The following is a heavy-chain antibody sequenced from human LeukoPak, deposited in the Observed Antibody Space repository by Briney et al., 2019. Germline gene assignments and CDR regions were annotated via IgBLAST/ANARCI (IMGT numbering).Heavy chain of an antibody. J-gene: IGHJ4*02. V-gene: IGHV3-53*01. D-gene: IGHD1-26*01. CDR1: GFTFSSYA. CDR2: IYSGGST. Sequence: PGGSLRLSCAASGFTFSSYAMSWVRQAPGKGLEWVSVIYSGGSTYYADSVKGRFTISRDNSKNTLYLQMNSLRAEDTAVYYCARDRLGAPDYWGQGTLVTVSS. CDR3: ARDRLGAPDY.